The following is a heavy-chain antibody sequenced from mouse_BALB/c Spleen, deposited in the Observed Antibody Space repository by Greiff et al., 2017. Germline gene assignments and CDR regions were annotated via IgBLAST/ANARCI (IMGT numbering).Heavy chain of an antibody. CDR1: GFTFSSYT. D-gene: IGHD2-4*01. J-gene: IGHJ3*01. CDR2: ISSGGSYT. CDR3: TREGYDYDGGAWFAY. V-gene: IGHV5-6-4*01. Sequence: EVQLVESGGGLVKPGGSLKLSCAASGFTFSSYTMSWVRQTPEKRLEWVATISSGGSYTYYPDSVKGRFTISRDNAKNTLYLQMSSLKSEDTAMYYCTREGYDYDGGAWFAYWGQGTLVTVSA.